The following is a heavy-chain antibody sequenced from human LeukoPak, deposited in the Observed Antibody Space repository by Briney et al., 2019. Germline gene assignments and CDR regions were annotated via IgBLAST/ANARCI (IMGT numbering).Heavy chain of an antibody. CDR1: GFTFSSYE. CDR3: ARDPGYCSGGSCYDHFDY. V-gene: IGHV3-48*03. J-gene: IGHJ4*02. D-gene: IGHD2-15*01. Sequence: GGSLRLSCAASGFTFSSYEMNWVRQAPGKGLEWVSYISSSGSTIYYADSVKGRFTISRDNAKNSLYLQMNSLRAEDTAVYYCARDPGYCSGGSCYDHFDYWGQRTLVTVSS. CDR2: ISSSGSTI.